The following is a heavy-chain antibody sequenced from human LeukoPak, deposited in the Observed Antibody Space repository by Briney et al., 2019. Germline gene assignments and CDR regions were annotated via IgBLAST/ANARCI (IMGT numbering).Heavy chain of an antibody. Sequence: GASVKVSCKASVYTFTSYVISWVRQAPGQGVEWMGWISAYNGNTNYAQKLQDRVTMTTDTSTSTAYMELRSLRSDDTAVYYCARDPVADVWGSTNWFDPWGQGTLVTVSS. CDR2: ISAYNGNT. CDR1: VYTFTSYV. CDR3: ARDPVADVWGSTNWFDP. V-gene: IGHV1-18*01. D-gene: IGHD3-16*01. J-gene: IGHJ5*02.